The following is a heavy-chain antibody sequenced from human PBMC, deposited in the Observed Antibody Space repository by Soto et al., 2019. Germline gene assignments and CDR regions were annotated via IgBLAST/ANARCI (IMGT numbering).Heavy chain of an antibody. D-gene: IGHD6-6*01. CDR1: GGSISSSSYY. CDR3: ARAPDLWEKMEYTSSSRMCLDS. J-gene: IGHJ4*02. V-gene: IGHV4-39*01. Sequence: SETLSLTCTVSGGSISSSSYYWGWIRQPPGKGLEWIGSIYYSGSTYYNPSLKSRVTISVDTSKNQFSLKLSSLTAADTAVYYWARAPDLWEKMEYTSSSRMCLDSWGKLTLVTVSS. CDR2: IYYSGST.